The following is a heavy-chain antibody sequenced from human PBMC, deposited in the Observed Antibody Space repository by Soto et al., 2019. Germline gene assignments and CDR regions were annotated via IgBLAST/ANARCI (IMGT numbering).Heavy chain of an antibody. V-gene: IGHV5-51*01. CDR3: ARFSNSISCDY. D-gene: IGHD6-6*01. CDR1: GYSFTSYW. Sequence: GESLKISCKGSGYSFTSYWIAWVRQMPGKGLECMGIIYPGDSDTRYSPSFQGQVIISADKSISTAYLQWTGLKASDTAMYYCARFSNSISCDYWGQGTLVTVSS. J-gene: IGHJ4*02. CDR2: IYPGDSDT.